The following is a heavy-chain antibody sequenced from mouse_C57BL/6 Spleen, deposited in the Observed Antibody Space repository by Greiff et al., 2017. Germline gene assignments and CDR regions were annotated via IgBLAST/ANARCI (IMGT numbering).Heavy chain of an antibody. CDR2: IYPGDGDT. V-gene: IGHV1-82*01. Sequence: VQLQQSGPELVKPGASVKISCKASGYAFSSSWMNWVKQRPGKGLEWIGRIYPGDGDTNYNGKFKGKATLTADKSSSTAYMQLSSLTSEDSSVYFCARYIGYAMDYWGQGTSVTVSS. CDR1: GYAFSSSW. CDR3: ARYIGYAMDY. D-gene: IGHD1-3*01. J-gene: IGHJ4*01.